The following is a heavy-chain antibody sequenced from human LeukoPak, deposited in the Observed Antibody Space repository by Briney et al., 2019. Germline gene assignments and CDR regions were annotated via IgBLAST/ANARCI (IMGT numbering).Heavy chain of an antibody. D-gene: IGHD5-24*01. CDR1: GYTFTSYG. Sequence: ASVKVSCKASGYTFTSYGISWVRQAPGQGLEWMGWISAYNGNTNYARKLQGRVTMTTDTSTSTAYLELSSLRSEDTAVYYCARDNSVRDEAWWFNPWGQGTLVTVSS. J-gene: IGHJ5*02. CDR2: ISAYNGNT. V-gene: IGHV1-18*01. CDR3: ARDNSVRDEAWWFNP.